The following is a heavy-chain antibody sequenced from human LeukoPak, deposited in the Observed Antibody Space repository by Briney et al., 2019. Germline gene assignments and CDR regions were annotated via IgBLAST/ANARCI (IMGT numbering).Heavy chain of an antibody. V-gene: IGHV4-38-2*02. CDR2: IYHSGST. J-gene: IGHJ4*02. CDR3: ARAVD. Sequence: SETLSLTCTVSGYSISSGYYLGWLRQPPGKGLEWIGSIYHSGSTYYNPSLKSRVTISVDTSKNQFSLKLSSVTAADTAVYYCARAVDWGQGTLVTVSS. CDR1: GYSISSGYY.